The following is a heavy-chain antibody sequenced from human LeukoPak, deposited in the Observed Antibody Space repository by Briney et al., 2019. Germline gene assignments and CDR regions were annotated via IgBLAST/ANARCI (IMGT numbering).Heavy chain of an antibody. Sequence: GGSLRLSCAASGFTFSSYGMHWVRQAPGKGLEWVAVISYDGSNKYYADSVKGRFTISRDNSKNTLYLQMNSLRAEDTAVYYCAKDALPSFYRSGYYDYYYYYGMDVWGQGTTVTVSS. CDR3: AKDALPSFYRSGYYDYYYYYGMDV. D-gene: IGHD3-22*01. J-gene: IGHJ6*02. CDR1: GFTFSSYG. CDR2: ISYDGSNK. V-gene: IGHV3-30*18.